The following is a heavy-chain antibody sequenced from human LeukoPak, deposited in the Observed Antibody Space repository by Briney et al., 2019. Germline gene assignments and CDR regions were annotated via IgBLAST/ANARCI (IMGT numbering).Heavy chain of an antibody. CDR3: AKDSTGTTYALDY. D-gene: IGHD1-1*01. Sequence: PGGSLRLSCAASGFTFSSYSMNWVCQAPGKGLEWVSSISSSSSYIYYADSVKGRFTISRDNAKNSLYLQMNSLRAEDTALYYCAKDSTGTTYALDYWGQGTLVTVSS. J-gene: IGHJ4*02. CDR2: ISSSSSYI. V-gene: IGHV3-21*04. CDR1: GFTFSSYS.